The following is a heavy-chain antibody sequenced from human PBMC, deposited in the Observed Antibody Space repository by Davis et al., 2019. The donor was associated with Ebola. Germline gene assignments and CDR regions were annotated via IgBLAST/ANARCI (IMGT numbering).Heavy chain of an antibody. Sequence: ASVKVSCKASGYTFTSYGISWVRQAPGQGLEWMGWISAYNGNTNYAQKLQGRVTMTTDTSTSTAYMELRSLRSDDTAVYYCARSPYDSAYYYYGMDVWGQGTTVTVSS. CDR3: ARSPYDSAYYYYGMDV. CDR1: GYTFTSYG. J-gene: IGHJ6*02. V-gene: IGHV1-18*01. CDR2: ISAYNGNT. D-gene: IGHD3-22*01.